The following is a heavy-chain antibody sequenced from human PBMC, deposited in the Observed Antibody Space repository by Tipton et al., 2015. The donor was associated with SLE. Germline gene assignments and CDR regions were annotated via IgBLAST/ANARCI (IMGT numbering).Heavy chain of an antibody. Sequence: TLSLTCTVSGGSISSSYWSWIRQPPGKGLEWIGYIYNSGSTNYNPSLKSRVTISVDTSKSQFSLNLNSVTAADTAVYYCPRGGTTHYDFWRASYMGNWYFDVWGRGTLVTVSS. V-gene: IGHV4-59*01. CDR3: PRGGTTHYDFWRASYMGNWYFDV. CDR2: IYNSGST. CDR1: GGSISSSY. D-gene: IGHD3-3*01. J-gene: IGHJ2*01.